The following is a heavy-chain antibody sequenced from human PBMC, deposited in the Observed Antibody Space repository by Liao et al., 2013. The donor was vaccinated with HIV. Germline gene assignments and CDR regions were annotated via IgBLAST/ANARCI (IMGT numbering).Heavy chain of an antibody. CDR1: GGSISTYY. V-gene: IGHV4-4*07. D-gene: IGHD2-2*01. Sequence: QVQLQESGPGLVKPSETLSLTCTVSGGSISTYYWSWIRQPAGKGLEYIGRIYTSGSTNYNPSLQSRVTMSVDTSKNQFSLKLSSVTAADTAVYYCARGYCSGTSCYSDYWGHGTLVTVSS. CDR2: IYTSGST. J-gene: IGHJ4*01. CDR3: ARGYCSGTSCYSDY.